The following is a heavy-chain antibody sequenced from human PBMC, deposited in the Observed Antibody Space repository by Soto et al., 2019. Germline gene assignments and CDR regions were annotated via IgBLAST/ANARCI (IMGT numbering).Heavy chain of an antibody. Sequence: GESLKISCKASGYSFTNYWVGWARQMSGKGLEWMGIINPADSDTRYSPSFLGQVSFSVDKSINTVYLQWNNLQASDSAMYYCARQGPTAQPFDYWGLGTQVTVAS. J-gene: IGHJ4*02. D-gene: IGHD2-21*02. CDR2: INPADSDT. CDR1: GYSFTNYW. CDR3: ARQGPTAQPFDY. V-gene: IGHV5-51*01.